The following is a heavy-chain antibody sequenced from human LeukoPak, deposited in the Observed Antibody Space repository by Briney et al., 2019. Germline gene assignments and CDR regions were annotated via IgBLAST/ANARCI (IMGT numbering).Heavy chain of an antibody. CDR1: GFDFSTQW. CDR2: VNQGATQK. Sequence: GGSLRLSCAASGFDFSTQWMSWVRQAPGKGLEWVAIVNQGATQKYYVDSVKGRFTISRDNAQKSVYLQMNSLRVEDTAVYYCARDSTWYPVDYWGQGTLVTVSS. CDR3: ARDSTWYPVDY. D-gene: IGHD6-13*01. V-gene: IGHV3-7*01. J-gene: IGHJ4*02.